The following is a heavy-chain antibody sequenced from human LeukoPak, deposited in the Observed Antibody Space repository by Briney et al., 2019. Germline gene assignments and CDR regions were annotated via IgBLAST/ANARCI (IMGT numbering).Heavy chain of an antibody. Sequence: SETLSLTCTVSGGPLTRSSSYWGWIRRPPGKGLEWIGNIYYTGSTDYSPSFESRAAMSVDTSKNQFSLQLRSVTAADTAVYYCARLNSGYEDYYFDDCGQGTLVTVSS. CDR2: IYYTGST. CDR3: ARLNSGYEDYYFDD. D-gene: IGHD5-12*01. J-gene: IGHJ4*02. V-gene: IGHV4-39*01. CDR1: GGPLTRSSSY.